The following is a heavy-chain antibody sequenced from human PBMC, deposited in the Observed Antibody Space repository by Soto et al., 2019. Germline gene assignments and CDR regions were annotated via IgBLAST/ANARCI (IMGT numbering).Heavy chain of an antibody. CDR3: ARSQYSSSYFFDK. CDR2: IYYGGTT. V-gene: IGHV4-39*01. CDR1: GGSITSSSFY. Sequence: PSETLSLTCTVSGGSITSSSFYWGWIRQPPGKGLEWIANIYYGGTTYYNPSLKSRVTLSLDMSKNQFSLMLRSVTAADTAVYYCARSQYSSSYFFDKWGPGTLVTVSS. D-gene: IGHD6-19*01. J-gene: IGHJ4*02.